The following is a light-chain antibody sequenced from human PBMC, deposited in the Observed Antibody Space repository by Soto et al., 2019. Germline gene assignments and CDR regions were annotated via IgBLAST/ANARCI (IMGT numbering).Light chain of an antibody. CDR2: AAS. J-gene: IGKJ4*01. V-gene: IGKV1-27*01. CDR1: QGISNY. Sequence: DIPMTQSPSSLSASVGDRVTITCRASQGISNYLAGYQQKPGKVPKLLIYAASTLQSGVPSRFSGSGSGTDVTRTISSLQPEDVATYYGQKSNSAPLTFGGGTKVEIK. CDR3: QKSNSAPLT.